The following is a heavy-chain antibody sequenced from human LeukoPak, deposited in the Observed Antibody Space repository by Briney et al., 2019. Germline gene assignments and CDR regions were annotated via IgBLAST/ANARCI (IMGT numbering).Heavy chain of an antibody. CDR1: GYTFTGFY. J-gene: IGHJ4*02. Sequence: ASVKVSCKASGYTFTGFYMHCVRQAPGQGLEWMGWINPSSGGTIYPQSFQGRVTMTRDTSISTAYMALSRLRSDDTAVSYCARESGPVRGAKDYWGQGTLVTVSS. CDR3: ARESGPVRGAKDY. V-gene: IGHV1-2*02. D-gene: IGHD3-10*01. CDR2: INPSSGGT.